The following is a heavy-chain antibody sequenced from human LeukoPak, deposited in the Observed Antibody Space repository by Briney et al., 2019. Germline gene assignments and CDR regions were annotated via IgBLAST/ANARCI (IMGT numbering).Heavy chain of an antibody. CDR3: ASSGPYYYDSSGYDY. D-gene: IGHD3-22*01. V-gene: IGHV3-30-3*01. CDR2: ISYDGSNK. J-gene: IGHJ4*02. CDR1: GFTLSSYA. Sequence: GGSLRLSCAASGFTLSSYAMHWVRQAPGKGLEWVAVISYDGSNKYYADSVKGRFTISRDNSKNTLYLQMNSLRAEDTAVYYCASSGPYYYDSSGYDYWGQGTLVTVSS.